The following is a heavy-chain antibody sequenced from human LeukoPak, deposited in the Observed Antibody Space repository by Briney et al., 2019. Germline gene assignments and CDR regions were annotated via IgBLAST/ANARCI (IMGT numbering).Heavy chain of an antibody. CDR3: AKSLYCSSTSCHIFLYY. CDR2: IIPIFGTA. J-gene: IGHJ4*02. V-gene: IGHV1-69*05. D-gene: IGHD2-2*02. Sequence: GASVKVSCKASGGTFSSYAISWVRQAPGQGLEWMGGIIPIFGTANYAQKFQGRVTITTDESTSTAYMELSSLRSEDTAVYYCAKSLYCSSTSCHIFLYYLGQGTLVTVSS. CDR1: GGTFSSYA.